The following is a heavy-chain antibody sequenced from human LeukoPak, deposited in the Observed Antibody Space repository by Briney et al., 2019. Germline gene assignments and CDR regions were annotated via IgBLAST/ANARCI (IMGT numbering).Heavy chain of an antibody. CDR2: IIPIFGTA. D-gene: IGHD3-10*01. CDR1: GGTFSSYA. J-gene: IGHJ4*02. CDR3: ARVAGSGSYDY. V-gene: IGHV1-69*05. Sequence: SVKVPCKASGGTFSSYAISWVRQAPGQGPEWMGGIIPIFGTANYAQKFQGRVTITTDESTSTAYMELSSLRSEDTAVYYCARVAGSGSYDYWGQGTLVTVSS.